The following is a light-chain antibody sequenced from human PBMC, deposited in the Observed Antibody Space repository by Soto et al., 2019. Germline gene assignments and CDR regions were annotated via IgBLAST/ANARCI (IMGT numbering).Light chain of an antibody. CDR1: QSVSSIY. CDR2: GAS. J-gene: IGKJ1*01. CDR3: QQYGVSPRT. V-gene: IGKV3-20*01. Sequence: EIVLTQSPGTLSLSPGERATLSCRASQSVSSIYLAWYQQKPGQAPRLLIYGASSRPTGIPDRFSGSGSGTDFTLTISRLEPEDFAVYYCQQYGVSPRTFGQGTKVDIK.